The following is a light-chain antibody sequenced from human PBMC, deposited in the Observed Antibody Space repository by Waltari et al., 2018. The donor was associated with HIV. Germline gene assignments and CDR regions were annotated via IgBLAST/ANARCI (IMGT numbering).Light chain of an antibody. Sequence: QTVVTQEPSLTVSPGGTVTLTCASSTGAVTSGYSPNWFQQKPGQAPRALIYGTTNKPSRTPARFSGSLLGGKAALTLSGVQPEDEAEYYGLLYYGGAWVFGGGTKLTVL. V-gene: IGLV7-43*01. CDR3: LLYYGGAWV. J-gene: IGLJ3*02. CDR2: GTT. CDR1: TGAVTSGYS.